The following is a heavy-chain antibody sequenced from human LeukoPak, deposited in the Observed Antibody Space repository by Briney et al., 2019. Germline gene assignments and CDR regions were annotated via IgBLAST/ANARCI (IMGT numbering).Heavy chain of an antibody. D-gene: IGHD3-9*01. CDR2: IRSKANSYAT. V-gene: IGHV3-73*01. CDR3: TAVGRILTGYQDAFDI. CDR1: GFTFSGSA. Sequence: AGGSLRLSCAASGFTFSGSAMHWVRQASGKGLEWVGRIRSKANSYATAYAASVKGRFTISRDDSKNTAYLQMNSLKTEDTAVYYCTAVGRILTGYQDAFDIWGQGTMVTVSS. J-gene: IGHJ3*02.